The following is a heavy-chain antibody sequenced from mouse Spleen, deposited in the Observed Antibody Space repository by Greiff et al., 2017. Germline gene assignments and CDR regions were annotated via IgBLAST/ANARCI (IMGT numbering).Heavy chain of an antibody. CDR3: ARDGITTADWYFDV. D-gene: IGHD1-2*01. CDR1: GFTFSSYG. CDR2: INSNGGST. J-gene: IGHJ1*01. Sequence: EVKLMESGGGLVQPGGSLKLSCAASGFTFSSYGMSWVRQTPDKRLELVATINSNGGSTYYPDSVKGRFTISRDNAKNTLYLQMSSLKSEVTAMYYCARDGITTADWYFDVWGAGTTVTVSS. V-gene: IGHV5-6-3*01.